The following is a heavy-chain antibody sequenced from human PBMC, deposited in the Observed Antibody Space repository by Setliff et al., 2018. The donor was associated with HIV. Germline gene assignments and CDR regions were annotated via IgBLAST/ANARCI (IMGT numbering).Heavy chain of an antibody. CDR1: VFTFNNYG. Sequence: PGGSLRLSCAASVFTFNNYGMNWVRQAPGKGLEWVSSISSSSRSKYYADSVKGRFTISRDNAKNSLYLQMNSLTAEDTAVYYCARDVSWRVRTYIDYWGQGALVTVSS. V-gene: IGHV3-21*01. CDR2: ISSSSRSK. J-gene: IGHJ4*02. D-gene: IGHD3-3*01. CDR3: ARDVSWRVRTYIDY.